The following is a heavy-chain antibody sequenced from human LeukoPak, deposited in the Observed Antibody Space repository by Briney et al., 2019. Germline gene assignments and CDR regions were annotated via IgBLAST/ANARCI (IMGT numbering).Heavy chain of an antibody. CDR1: GGSISGYY. J-gene: IGHJ4*02. CDR3: ARSPGCGGDCTFFDY. D-gene: IGHD2-21*02. Sequence: KPSETLSLTCTVSGGSISGYYWSWIRQPPGKGLEWIGYIYYSGSTNYNPSLKSRVTISVDTSKNQFSLKLSSVTAADTAVYYCARSPGCGGDCTFFDYWGQGTLVTVSS. CDR2: IYYSGST. V-gene: IGHV4-59*08.